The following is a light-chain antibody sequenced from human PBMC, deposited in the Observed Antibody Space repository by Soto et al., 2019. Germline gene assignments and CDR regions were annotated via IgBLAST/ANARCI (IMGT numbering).Light chain of an antibody. CDR3: QVWDRSSDHVI. CDR2: YDT. CDR1: NIGSKS. Sequence: SYELTQPPSMSVAPGKTARITCGGNNIGSKSVHWFQQKSGQAPVLVIYYDTGLPSGIPERFSGSNFGDTATLTISRVAVGDEADYYCQVWDRSSDHVIFGGGTKLTVL. J-gene: IGLJ2*01. V-gene: IGLV3-21*04.